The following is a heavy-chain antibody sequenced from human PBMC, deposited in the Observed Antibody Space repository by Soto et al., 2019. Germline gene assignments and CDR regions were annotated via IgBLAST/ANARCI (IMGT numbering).Heavy chain of an antibody. CDR3: ARVPFKYSYDSSGYYDY. CDR2: INHSGST. V-gene: IGHV4-34*01. CDR1: GGSFSGYY. J-gene: IGHJ4*02. Sequence: PSETLSLTCAVYGGSFSGYYWSWIRQPPGKGLEWIGEINHSGSTNYNPSLKSRVTISVDTSKNQFSLKLSSVTAADTAVYYCARVPFKYSYDSSGYYDYWGQGTLVTVSS. D-gene: IGHD3-22*01.